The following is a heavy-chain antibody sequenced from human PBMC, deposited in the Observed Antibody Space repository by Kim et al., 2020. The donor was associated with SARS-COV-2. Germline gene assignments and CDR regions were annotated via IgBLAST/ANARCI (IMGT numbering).Heavy chain of an antibody. CDR3: ARILGSWRTFYIQYYYYGIDV. J-gene: IGHJ6*02. CDR2: IERSGRT. CDR1: SASFNAYY. D-gene: IGHD3-10*01. Sequence: SETLSLTCAVYSASFNAYYWGWIRQAPGKGLEWIGEIERSGRTNHNPSLKSRVTMSVDTFRKQFSLKLTSVTAADTAVYYCARILGSWRTFYIQYYYYGIDVWGQGTTVTVSS. V-gene: IGHV4-34*01.